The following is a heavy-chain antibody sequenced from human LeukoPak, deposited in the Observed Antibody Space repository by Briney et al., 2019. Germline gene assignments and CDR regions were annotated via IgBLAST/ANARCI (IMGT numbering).Heavy chain of an antibody. CDR2: ISSSSSYI. V-gene: IGHV3-21*01. Sequence: GGSLRLSCAASGFTFSSYSRNWVRQAPGKGLEWVSSISSSSSYIYYADSVKGQFTISRDNAKNSLYLQMNSLRAEDTAVYYCARNSAYCGGDCYFDYWGQGTLVTVSS. CDR1: GFTFSSYS. CDR3: ARNSAYCGGDCYFDY. D-gene: IGHD2-21*02. J-gene: IGHJ4*02.